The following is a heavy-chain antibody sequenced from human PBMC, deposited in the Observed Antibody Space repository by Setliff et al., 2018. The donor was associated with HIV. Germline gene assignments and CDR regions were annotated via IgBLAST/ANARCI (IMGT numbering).Heavy chain of an antibody. CDR2: IYTSGST. CDR1: GGSMSTYY. D-gene: IGHD3-3*01. J-gene: IGHJ4*02. Sequence: LSLTCTVSGGSMSTYYWSWIRQPPGKGLEWIGYIYTSGSTNYNPSLRSRVTISVDTSKNHFSLRLSSVTAADTAVYYCARGVNFDYWGQGTQVTVS. CDR3: ARGVNFDY. V-gene: IGHV4-4*08.